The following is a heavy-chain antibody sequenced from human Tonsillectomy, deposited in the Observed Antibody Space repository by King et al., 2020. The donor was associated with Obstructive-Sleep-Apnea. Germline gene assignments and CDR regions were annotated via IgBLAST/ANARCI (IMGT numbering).Heavy chain of an antibody. Sequence: QLVQSGAEVKKPGASVKVSCKASAYTFTINYIHWVRQAPGQGLEWMGVIDPTGAATTYSQKFQGRVTMTSDTSTSQVHMELSSLRSEDTAVYYCARDRWVRSRGTPDYWGQGTLVTVSS. CDR1: AYTFTINY. CDR3: ARDRWVRSRGTPDY. J-gene: IGHJ4*02. D-gene: IGHD3-16*01. CDR2: IDPTGAAT. V-gene: IGHV1-46*01.